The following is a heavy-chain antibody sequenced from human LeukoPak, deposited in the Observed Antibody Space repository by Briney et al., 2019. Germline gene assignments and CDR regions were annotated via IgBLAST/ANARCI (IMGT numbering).Heavy chain of an antibody. Sequence: GESLKISCKGSGYTFINYWIGWVRQMPGKGLEWMGIIYPSDSDPRYSPSFRGQVTISADKSISTAYLQWSSLKASDTAMYYCARRGKSAFDVWGQGTMVTVSS. V-gene: IGHV5-51*01. CDR1: GYTFINYW. CDR3: ARRGKSAFDV. CDR2: IYPSDSDP. J-gene: IGHJ3*01. D-gene: IGHD3-16*01.